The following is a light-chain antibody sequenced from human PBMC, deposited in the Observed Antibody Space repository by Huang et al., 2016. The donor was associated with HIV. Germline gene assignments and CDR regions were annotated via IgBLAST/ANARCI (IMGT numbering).Light chain of an antibody. V-gene: IGKV3-11*01. CDR2: DAS. Sequence: EIVLTQSPATLSLSPGERATLSCRASESVSGYLAWYQQRPGQPPRLLIYDASTRAAGIPARVSCSGSGTDFTRSSSNHEPEEFAIYYCQQRNSWPPRTFGGGTRVEIK. CDR1: ESVSGY. J-gene: IGKJ4*02. CDR3: QQRNSWPPRT.